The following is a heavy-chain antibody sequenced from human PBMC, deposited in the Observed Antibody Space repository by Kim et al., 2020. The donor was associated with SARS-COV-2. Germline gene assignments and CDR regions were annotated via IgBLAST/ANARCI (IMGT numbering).Heavy chain of an antibody. CDR1: GFTFSGSP. D-gene: IGHD1-1*01. CDR3: TRIPATTLAFWDAFDI. Sequence: GGSLRLSCAASGFTFSGSPMHWVRQASGRGLEWVGRIRSKTNNYAKSYAASVKGRFTISRDDSRNTAYLQMNGLKTEDTAVYYCTRIPATTLAFWDAFDIWGQGTMVTVSS. J-gene: IGHJ3*02. V-gene: IGHV3-73*01. CDR2: IRSKTNNYAK.